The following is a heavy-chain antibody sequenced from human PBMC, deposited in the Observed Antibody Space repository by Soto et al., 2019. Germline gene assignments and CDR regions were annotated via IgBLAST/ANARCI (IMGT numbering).Heavy chain of an antibody. CDR1: GGSISSYY. CDR2: IYTSGST. D-gene: IGHD1-26*01. CDR3: ARASGRGSYYAQFQH. J-gene: IGHJ1*01. V-gene: IGHV4-4*07. Sequence: PSETLSLTCTVSGGSISSYYWSWIRQPAGKGLEWIGRIYTSGSTNYNPSLKSRVTMSVDTSKDQFSLKLSSVTAADTAVYYCARASGRGSYYAQFQHWGQGTLVTVSS.